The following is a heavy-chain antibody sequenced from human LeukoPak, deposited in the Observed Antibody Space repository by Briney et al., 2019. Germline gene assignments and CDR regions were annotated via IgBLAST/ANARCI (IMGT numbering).Heavy chain of an antibody. Sequence: GASVKVSCKASGYTFTGYYMHWVRQAPGQGLEWMGGIIPIFGTANYAQKFQGRVTITADESTSTAYMELSSLRSEDTAVYYCAVGGYGDYGSYYYYGMDVWGQGTTVTVSS. CDR2: IIPIFGTA. CDR3: AVGGYGDYGSYYYYGMDV. J-gene: IGHJ6*02. V-gene: IGHV1-69*13. CDR1: GYTFTGYY. D-gene: IGHD4-17*01.